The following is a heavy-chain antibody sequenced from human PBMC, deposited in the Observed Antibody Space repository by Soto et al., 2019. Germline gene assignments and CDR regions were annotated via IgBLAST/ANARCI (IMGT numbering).Heavy chain of an antibody. J-gene: IGHJ6*02. CDR2: IIPIFGTA. CDR1: GGTFSSYA. Sequence: ASVKVSCKASGGTFSSYAISWVRQAPGQGLEWMGGIIPIFGTANYAQKFQGRVTITADKSTSTAYMELSSLRSEDTAVYYCARHQNPQYCSSTSCYIRKYYYYYYGMDVWGQGTTVTVSS. D-gene: IGHD2-2*02. CDR3: ARHQNPQYCSSTSCYIRKYYYYYYGMDV. V-gene: IGHV1-69*06.